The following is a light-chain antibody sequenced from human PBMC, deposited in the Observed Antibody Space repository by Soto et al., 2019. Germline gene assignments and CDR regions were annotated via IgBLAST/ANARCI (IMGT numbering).Light chain of an antibody. CDR1: TSDVGNYKY. Sequence: QSVLTQPASVSGSPGQSITISCTGTTSDVGNYKYVSWYQQHPGKAPKLMIYEVSNRPSGVSNRFSGSKSGNTASLAISGLRSEDEADYYCAAWDDSLSGYVFGTGTKVTVL. CDR2: EVS. V-gene: IGLV2-14*01. CDR3: AAWDDSLSGYV. J-gene: IGLJ1*01.